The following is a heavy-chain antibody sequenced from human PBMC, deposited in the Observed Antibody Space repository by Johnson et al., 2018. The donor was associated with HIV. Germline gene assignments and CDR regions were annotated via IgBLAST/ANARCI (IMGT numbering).Heavy chain of an antibody. Sequence: VQLVESGGAVVRPGGSLRLSCTASGFTFDDYGMNWVRQVPGQGLEWVSGISWNSGSIGYADSVKGRFTISRDNAKNSLYLQMNSLRAEDTALYYCAKDISPLVSVVFDIWGQGTMVTVSS. CDR1: GFTFDDYG. CDR2: ISWNSGSI. J-gene: IGHJ3*02. CDR3: AKDISPLVSVVFDI. D-gene: IGHD2-21*01. V-gene: IGHV3-9*01.